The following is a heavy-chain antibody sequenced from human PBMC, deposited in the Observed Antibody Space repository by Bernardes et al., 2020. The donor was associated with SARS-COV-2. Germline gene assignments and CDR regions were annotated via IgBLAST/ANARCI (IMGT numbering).Heavy chain of an antibody. V-gene: IGHV4-38-2*01. CDR3: ARGTDYGVYYDAFDI. Sequence: SETLSLTCAVSGYSISSGYYWGWIRQPPGKGLEWIGSIYHSGSTYYNPSLKSRVTISVDTSKNQFSLKLSSVTAADTAVYYCARGTDYGVYYDAFDIWGQGTMVTVSS. D-gene: IGHD4-17*01. J-gene: IGHJ3*02. CDR1: GYSISSGYY. CDR2: IYHSGST.